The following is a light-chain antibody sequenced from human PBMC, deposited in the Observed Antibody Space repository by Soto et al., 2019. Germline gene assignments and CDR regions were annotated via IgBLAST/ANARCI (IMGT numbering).Light chain of an antibody. CDR3: QQLNSS. CDR1: QGISSY. J-gene: IGKJ3*01. V-gene: IGKV1-9*01. CDR2: VTS. Sequence: DSVPFTCRASQGISSYLGWYPQKPRKAPKLLIYVTSTLQSGVPSRLSGSGSGTDFTLTISSLQPADFATYYSQQLNSSFGPGTKVDIK.